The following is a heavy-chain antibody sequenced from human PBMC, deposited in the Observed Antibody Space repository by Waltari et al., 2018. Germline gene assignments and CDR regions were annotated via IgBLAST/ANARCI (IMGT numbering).Heavy chain of an antibody. J-gene: IGHJ2*01. V-gene: IGHV3-66*02. CDR1: GFTVSSNY. Sequence: EVQLVESGGGLVQPGGSLRLSCAASGFTVSSNYMSWVRQAPGKGLEWVSVIYSGGSTYYADSVKGRFTSSRDNSKNTLYLQMNSLRAEDTAVYYCARVDPDSSGFYWYFDLWGRGTLVTVSS. D-gene: IGHD3-22*01. CDR3: ARVDPDSSGFYWYFDL. CDR2: IYSGGST.